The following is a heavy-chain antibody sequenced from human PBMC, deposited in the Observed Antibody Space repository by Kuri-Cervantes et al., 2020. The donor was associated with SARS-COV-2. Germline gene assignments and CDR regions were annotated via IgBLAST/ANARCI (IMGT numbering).Heavy chain of an antibody. V-gene: IGHV3-21*01. D-gene: IGHD2-15*01. Sequence: GGSLRLSCKASGGTFSSYSMNWVRQAPGKGLEWVSSISSSSSYIYYADSVKGRFTISRDNAKNSLYLQMNSLRAEDTAVYYCARDPPSPYCSGGSCRTDVWGQGTTVTVSS. CDR3: ARDPPSPYCSGGSCRTDV. CDR1: GGTFSSYS. J-gene: IGHJ6*02. CDR2: ISSSSSYI.